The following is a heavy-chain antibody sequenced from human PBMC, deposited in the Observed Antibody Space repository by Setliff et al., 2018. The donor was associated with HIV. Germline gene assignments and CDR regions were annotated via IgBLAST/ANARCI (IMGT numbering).Heavy chain of an antibody. Sequence: VKVSCKASGGSFYTYAFTWVRQAPGQGLEWVGGIVPVFRTVNYAQKLQGRVTITADESTSTSYMELNSLTSDDTAVYYCARGPKKGVDILPPDSWGQEHRSPSPQ. CDR3: ARGPKKGVDILPPDS. CDR2: IVPVFRTV. CDR1: GGSFYTYA. J-gene: IGHJ5*01. V-gene: IGHV1-69*01. D-gene: IGHD3-3*01.